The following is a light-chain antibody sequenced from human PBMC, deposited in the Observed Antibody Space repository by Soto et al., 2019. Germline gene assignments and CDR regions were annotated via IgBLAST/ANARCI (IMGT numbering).Light chain of an antibody. J-gene: IGLJ3*02. CDR1: RSNIGTNY. CDR3: VAWDDSLSGPV. CDR2: SNS. Sequence: QSVLTQPPSASGTPGQRVTISCSGRRSNIGTNYVYWYQQFPGTAPKLLIYSNSHRPSGVPDRFSGSKSGTSASLAISGLRSDDEADYYCVAWDDSLSGPVFGGGTKVTVL. V-gene: IGLV1-47*02.